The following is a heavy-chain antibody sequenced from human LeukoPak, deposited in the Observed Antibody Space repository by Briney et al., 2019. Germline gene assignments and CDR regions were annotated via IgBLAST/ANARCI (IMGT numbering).Heavy chain of an antibody. CDR2: IWYDGSNK. Sequence: QPGGSLRLSCAASGFTFSSCAMTWVRQAPGKGLEWVAVIWYDGSNKYYADSVKGRFTISRDNSKNTLYLQMNSLRAEDTAVYYCAKDIAPPVAGYYYGMDVWGQGTTVTVSS. J-gene: IGHJ6*02. V-gene: IGHV3-30*02. D-gene: IGHD6-19*01. CDR1: GFTFSSCA. CDR3: AKDIAPPVAGYYYGMDV.